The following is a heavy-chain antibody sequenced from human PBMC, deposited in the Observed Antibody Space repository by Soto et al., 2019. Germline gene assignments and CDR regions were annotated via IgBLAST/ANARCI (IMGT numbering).Heavy chain of an antibody. CDR3: TTDRVYYDFWSGNYSYYYYGMDV. J-gene: IGHJ6*02. CDR2: IKSKTDGGTT. V-gene: IGHV3-15*01. CDR1: GFTFSNAW. Sequence: GSLRLSCAASGFTFSNAWMSWVRQAPGKGLEWVGRIKSKTDGGTTDYAAPVKGRFTISRDDSKNTLYLQMNSLKTEDTAVYYCTTDRVYYDFWSGNYSYYYYGMDVWGQGTTVTVSS. D-gene: IGHD3-3*01.